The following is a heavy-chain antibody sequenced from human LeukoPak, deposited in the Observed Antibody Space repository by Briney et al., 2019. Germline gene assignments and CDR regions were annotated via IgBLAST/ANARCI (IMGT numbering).Heavy chain of an antibody. CDR3: ARGGGGHYGDYSPSIDY. J-gene: IGHJ4*02. CDR1: GGSISSYY. Sequence: SETLSLTCTVSGGSISSYYWSWIRQPAGKGLEWIGRIYSSGGTTYNPSLKSRVTMSVDTSRNEFSLQLSSVTAADTAVYYCARGGGGHYGDYSPSIDYWGQGTLVTVSS. V-gene: IGHV4-4*07. D-gene: IGHD4-17*01. CDR2: IYSSGGT.